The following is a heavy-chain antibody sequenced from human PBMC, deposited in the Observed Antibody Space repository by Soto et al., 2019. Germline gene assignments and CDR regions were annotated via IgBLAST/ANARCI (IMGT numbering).Heavy chain of an antibody. CDR1: GGSISSYY. J-gene: IGHJ4*02. CDR2: IYYSGST. D-gene: IGHD4-17*01. V-gene: IGHV4-59*08. Sequence: PSDTLSLTCTVSGGSISSYYWSWIRQPPGKGLEWIGYIYYSGSTNYNPSLKSRVTISVDTSKNQFSLKLSSVTAADTAVYYCATLLDYGDYYYFDYWGQGTLVTVSS. CDR3: ATLLDYGDYYYFDY.